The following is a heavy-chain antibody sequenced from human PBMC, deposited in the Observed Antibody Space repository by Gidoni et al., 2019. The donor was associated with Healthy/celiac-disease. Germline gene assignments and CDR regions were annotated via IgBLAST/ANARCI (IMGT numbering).Heavy chain of an antibody. CDR2: IYYSGST. CDR1: GGSISSSSYY. CDR3: ASNRGGYRIDY. V-gene: IGHV4-39*07. J-gene: IGHJ4*02. Sequence: QLQLQESGPGLVKPSETLSLPCTVSGGSISSSSYYWGWIRQPPGKGLEWIGSIYYSGSTYYNPSLKSRVTISVDTSKNQFSLKLSSVTAADTAVYYCASNRGGYRIDYWGQGTLVTVSS. D-gene: IGHD5-12*01.